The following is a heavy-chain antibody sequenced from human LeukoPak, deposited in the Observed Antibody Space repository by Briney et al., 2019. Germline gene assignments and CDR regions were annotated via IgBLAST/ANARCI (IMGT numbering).Heavy chain of an antibody. J-gene: IGHJ5*02. CDR1: GFTFIDSA. Sequence: GGSLRPSCAASGFTFIDSAMNWVRQAPGKGLEWISSISSSRPYIYYADSVDGRFTVTRDNAKNSLYLQMNNLRAEDTAVYYCARDVRFLEWSLGRFDPWGQGTLVTVSS. V-gene: IGHV3-21*01. CDR3: ARDVRFLEWSLGRFDP. D-gene: IGHD3-3*01. CDR2: ISSSRPYI.